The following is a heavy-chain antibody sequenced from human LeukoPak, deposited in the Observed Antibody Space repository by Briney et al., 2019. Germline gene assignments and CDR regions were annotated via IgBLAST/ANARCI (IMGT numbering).Heavy chain of an antibody. V-gene: IGHV1-69*13. CDR1: GGTFSSYA. J-gene: IGHJ4*02. CDR3: ASLYCSGGGCYFDY. CDR2: IIPIFGTA. D-gene: IGHD2-15*01. Sequence: ASVKVSCKASGGTFSSYAISWVRQAPGQGLEWMGGIIPIFGTANYAQKFQGRVTITADESTSTAYMELSSLRSEDTAVYYCASLYCSGGGCYFDYWGQGTLVTVSS.